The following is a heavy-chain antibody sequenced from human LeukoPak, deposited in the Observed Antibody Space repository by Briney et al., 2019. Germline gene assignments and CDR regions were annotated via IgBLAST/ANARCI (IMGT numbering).Heavy chain of an antibody. D-gene: IGHD2-21*02. Sequence: ASVKVSCKASGYTFTGYYMHWVRQAPGQGLEWMGWINPNSGGTNYAQKFQGRVTMTRDTSISTAYMELSRLTSDDTALYYCTRTYTAVHYFDYWGQGTLVTVSS. CDR3: TRTYTAVHYFDY. V-gene: IGHV1-2*02. CDR1: GYTFTGYY. CDR2: INPNSGGT. J-gene: IGHJ4*02.